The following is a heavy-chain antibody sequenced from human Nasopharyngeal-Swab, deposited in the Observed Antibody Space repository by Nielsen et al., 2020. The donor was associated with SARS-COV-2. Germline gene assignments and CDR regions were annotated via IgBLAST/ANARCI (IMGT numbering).Heavy chain of an antibody. Sequence: WIRQPPGKGLEWIAEVNHRGSTNYNPSLKSRVTISVDTSKNQFSLKLSSVTAADTAVYYCARETIPYDSSGFDAFDIWGQGTMVTVSS. CDR3: ARETIPYDSSGFDAFDI. J-gene: IGHJ3*02. D-gene: IGHD3-22*01. CDR2: VNHRGST. V-gene: IGHV4-34*09.